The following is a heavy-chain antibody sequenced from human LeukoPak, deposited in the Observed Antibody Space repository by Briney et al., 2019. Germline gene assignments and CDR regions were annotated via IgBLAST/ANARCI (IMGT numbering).Heavy chain of an antibody. V-gene: IGHV4-4*02. CDR3: AREGGPYRPLDY. J-gene: IGHJ4*02. Sequence: PSGSLSLTCGVSGCSFTNTNYWTWLRPPPGEGLEWIGEVNLQGSTNYNPSLMGRVAIAVDTSENHISLQLTSVPAADTAVYYCAREGGPYRPLDYSGQGTLVTVSS. CDR2: VNLQGST. CDR1: GCSFTNTNY.